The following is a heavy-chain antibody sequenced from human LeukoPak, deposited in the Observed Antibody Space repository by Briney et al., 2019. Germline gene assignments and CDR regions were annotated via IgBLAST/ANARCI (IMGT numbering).Heavy chain of an antibody. D-gene: IGHD2-2*01. CDR3: ARGLGSSTMLPLDC. J-gene: IGHJ4*02. Sequence: GGSLRLSCAASGFTFSDYYMSWIRQAPGKGLEGVSYISSSSSYTNYADSVKGRFTISRDNSKNSLYLQMNSLRAEDTAVYYCARGLGSSTMLPLDCWGQGTLVTVSS. CDR1: GFTFSDYY. CDR2: ISSSSSYT. V-gene: IGHV3-11*06.